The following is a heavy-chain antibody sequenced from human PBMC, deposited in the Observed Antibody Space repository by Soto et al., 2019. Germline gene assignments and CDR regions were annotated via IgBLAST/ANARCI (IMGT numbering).Heavy chain of an antibody. V-gene: IGHV4-39*01. CDR3: ARFNRFGELRPHAFDI. Sequence: SETLSLTCTVSGGSISSSSYYWGWIRQPPGKGLEWIGSIYYSGSTYYNPSLKSRVTISVDTSKNQFSLKLSSVTAADTAVYYCARFNRFGELRPHAFDIWGQGTMVTVSS. CDR1: GGSISSSSYY. D-gene: IGHD3-10*01. CDR2: IYYSGST. J-gene: IGHJ3*02.